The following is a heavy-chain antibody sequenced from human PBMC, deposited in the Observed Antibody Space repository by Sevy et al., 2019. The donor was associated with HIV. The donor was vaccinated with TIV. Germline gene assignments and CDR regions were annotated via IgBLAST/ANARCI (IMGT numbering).Heavy chain of an antibody. D-gene: IGHD3-3*01. J-gene: IGHJ4*02. V-gene: IGHV3-23*01. CDR3: AKEGRRSGYYNF. CDR1: GFTFSSYA. CDR2: ISASGGST. Sequence: GGSLRLSCAASGFTFSSYAMSWVRQAPGKGLEWVSAISASGGSTCYSDSVKGRFTISRDNSKNTLYLQMNSLRAEDTAVYYYAKEGRRSGYYNFRGQGTLVTVSS.